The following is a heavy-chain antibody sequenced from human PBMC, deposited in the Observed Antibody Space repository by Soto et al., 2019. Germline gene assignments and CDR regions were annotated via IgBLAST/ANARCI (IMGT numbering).Heavy chain of an antibody. J-gene: IGHJ3*02. CDR2: IYHSGST. D-gene: IGHD3-10*01. Sequence: SEARCLRCAGSGGSTSRDGYPWSWIRQPPGKGLEWIGYIYHSGSTYYNPSLKSRVTISVDRSKNQFSLKLSSVTAADTAVYYCARVYGSGNYNDPFDTCGQGTMVT. V-gene: IGHV4-30-2*01. CDR3: ARVYGSGNYNDPFDT. CDR1: GGSTSRDGYP.